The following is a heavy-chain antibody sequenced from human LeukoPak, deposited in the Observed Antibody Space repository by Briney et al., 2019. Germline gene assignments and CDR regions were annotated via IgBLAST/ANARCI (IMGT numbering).Heavy chain of an antibody. CDR1: GGSISSGDYY. CDR3: ARDSSIAAAGSGFDY. Sequence: SETLSLTCTVSGGSISSGDYYWSWIRQPPGKGLEWIGYIYYSGSTYYNPSLKSRVTISVDTSKNQFSLKLSSVTAADTAVYYCARDSSIAAAGSGFDYWGQGTLVTVSS. D-gene: IGHD6-13*01. J-gene: IGHJ4*02. V-gene: IGHV4-30-4*08. CDR2: IYYSGST.